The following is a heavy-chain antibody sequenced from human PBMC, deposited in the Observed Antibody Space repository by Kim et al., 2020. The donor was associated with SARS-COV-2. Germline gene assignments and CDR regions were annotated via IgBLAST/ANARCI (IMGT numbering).Heavy chain of an antibody. CDR1: GFTFSSYS. CDR3: AREKSFVLRYFDWLLGDAFDI. Sequence: GGSLRLFCAASGFTFSSYSMNWVRQAPGKGLEWVSSISSSSSYIYYADSVKGRFTISRDNAKNSLYLQMNSLRAEDTAVYYCAREKSFVLRYFDWLLGDAFDIWGQGTMVTVSS. CDR2: ISSSSSYI. J-gene: IGHJ3*02. V-gene: IGHV3-21*01. D-gene: IGHD3-9*01.